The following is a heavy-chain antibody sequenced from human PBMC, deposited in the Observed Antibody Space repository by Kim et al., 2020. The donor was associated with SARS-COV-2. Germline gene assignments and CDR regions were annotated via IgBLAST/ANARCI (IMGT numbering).Heavy chain of an antibody. V-gene: IGHV4-34*01. D-gene: IGHD3-3*01. CDR1: GGSFSGHY. J-gene: IGHJ4*02. CDR3: ARAIFGVVISPPDY. Sequence: SEPLSLTCAVYGGSFSGHYWCWIRQPPGKGLEWIGEINHSGSTYYNPSLKSRVTKSVDTSKNQFSLKLSSVTAADTAMYDCARAIFGVVISPPDYWGQVALMTVCS. CDR2: INHSGST.